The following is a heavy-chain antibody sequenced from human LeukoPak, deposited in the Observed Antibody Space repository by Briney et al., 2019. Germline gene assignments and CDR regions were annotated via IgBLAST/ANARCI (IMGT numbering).Heavy chain of an antibody. CDR3: ARADSSGYYLPIYYFDY. CDR2: IIPIFGTA. Sequence: ASVKVSCKASGGTFSSYAISWVRQAPGQGLEWMGGIIPIFGTANYAQKFQGRVTITADESTSTAYMELSSLRSEDTAVYYCARADSSGYYLPIYYFDYWGQGTLVTVSS. V-gene: IGHV1-69*13. J-gene: IGHJ4*02. D-gene: IGHD3-22*01. CDR1: GGTFSSYA.